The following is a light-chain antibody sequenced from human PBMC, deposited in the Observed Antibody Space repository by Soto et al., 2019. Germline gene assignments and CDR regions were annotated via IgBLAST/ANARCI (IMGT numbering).Light chain of an antibody. CDR3: QQYNSWLWT. CDR1: QSVSSK. CDR2: GAS. V-gene: IGKV3-15*01. J-gene: IGKJ1*01. Sequence: EIVMTQSPATLSVSPGDGATLSCRASQSVSSKSAWYQQKPGQAPRLLIYGASTRATGIPARFSGSGSGTEFTLIISSLQSEDSAVYYCQQYNSWLWTFGQGTKVDIK.